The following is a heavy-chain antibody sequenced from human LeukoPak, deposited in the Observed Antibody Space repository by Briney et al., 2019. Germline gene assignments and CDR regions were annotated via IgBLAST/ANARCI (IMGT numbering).Heavy chain of an antibody. CDR2: IYRGGST. CDR3: ASPYSSGWYYFDY. Sequence: GRSLRLSCAASRFTVSRNYMSWVRQTPGKGLEWVSVIYRGGSTYYADSVKGRFTISRDNSKNTLYLQMNSLRAEDTAVYYCASPYSSGWYYFDYWGQGTLVTVSS. CDR1: RFTVSRNY. V-gene: IGHV3-66*01. D-gene: IGHD6-19*01. J-gene: IGHJ4*02.